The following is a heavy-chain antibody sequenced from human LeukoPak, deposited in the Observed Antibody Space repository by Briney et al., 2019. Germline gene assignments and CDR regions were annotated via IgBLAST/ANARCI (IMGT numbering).Heavy chain of an antibody. V-gene: IGHV3-48*04. Sequence: PGGSLRLSCAASGFTFRSHAMSWVRQAPGKGLERVSGISISGATIYYADSVKGRFTISRDNAKNSLYLQMNSLRAEDTAVYYCARDGSSSWVYYYYYMDVWGKGTTVTVSS. CDR1: GFTFRSHA. J-gene: IGHJ6*03. CDR3: ARDGSSSWVYYYYYMDV. CDR2: ISISGATI. D-gene: IGHD6-6*01.